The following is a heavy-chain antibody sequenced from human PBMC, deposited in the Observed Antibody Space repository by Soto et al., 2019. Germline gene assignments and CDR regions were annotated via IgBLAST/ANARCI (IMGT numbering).Heavy chain of an antibody. Sequence: SETLSLTCTVSGGSISSSSYYWGWIRQPPGKGLEWIGSIYYSGSTYYNPSLKSRVTISVHTSKNQFSLRLWSVPAADTVVYYCAGHILPGYYTAGSTWFDPWGQGTLVTVSS. D-gene: IGHD3-9*01. V-gene: IGHV4-39*01. CDR3: AGHILPGYYTAGSTWFDP. CDR1: GGSISSSSYY. CDR2: IYYSGST. J-gene: IGHJ5*02.